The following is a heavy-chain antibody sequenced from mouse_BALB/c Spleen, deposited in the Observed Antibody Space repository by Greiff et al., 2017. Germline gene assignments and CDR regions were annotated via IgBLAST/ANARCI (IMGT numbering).Heavy chain of an antibody. Sequence: EVKLKESGPGLVKPSQSLSLTCSVTGYSITSGYYWNWIRQFPGNKLEWMGYISYDGSNNYNPSLKNRISITRDTSKNQFFLKLNSVTTEDTATYYCGGSYYAMDYWGQGTSVTVSS. V-gene: IGHV3-6*02. CDR3: GGSYYAMDY. J-gene: IGHJ4*01. CDR2: ISYDGSN. CDR1: GYSITSGYY.